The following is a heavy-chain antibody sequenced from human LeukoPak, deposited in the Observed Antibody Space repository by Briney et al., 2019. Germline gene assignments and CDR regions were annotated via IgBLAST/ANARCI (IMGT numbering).Heavy chain of an antibody. CDR3: ATLVGATTMYNWFDP. V-gene: IGHV4-4*07. J-gene: IGHJ5*02. CDR1: GVSISSYY. CDR2: IYTSGST. D-gene: IGHD1-26*01. Sequence: SETLSLTCTVSGVSISSYYWSWIRQPAGKGLEWIGRIYTSGSTNYNPSLKSRVTISVDTSKNQFSLKLSSVTAADTAVYYCATLVGATTMYNWFDPWGQGTLVTVSS.